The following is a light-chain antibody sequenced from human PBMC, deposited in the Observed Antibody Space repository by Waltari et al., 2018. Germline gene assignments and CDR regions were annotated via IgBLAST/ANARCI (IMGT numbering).Light chain of an antibody. CDR2: DAS. J-gene: IGKJ2*01. V-gene: IGKV3-11*01. Sequence: ELVLTQSPATLSLSPGDTATLSCRASQSIGSYLAWYQQKPGQPPRLLIYDASNRATGVPARCRGSGSGTDFTLTISSLEAEDFAVYYCQQRSNWTPHTFGQGARLEIK. CDR3: QQRSNWTPHT. CDR1: QSIGSY.